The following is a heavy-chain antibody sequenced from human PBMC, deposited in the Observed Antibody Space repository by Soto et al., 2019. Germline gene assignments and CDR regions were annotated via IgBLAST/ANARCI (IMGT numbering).Heavy chain of an antibody. D-gene: IGHD1-26*01. CDR2: ISSSSSYI. CDR3: ARDFTVGATPYFDY. V-gene: IGHV3-21*01. J-gene: IGHJ4*02. CDR1: GFTFSSYS. Sequence: GGSLRLSCAASGFTFSSYSMNWVRQAPGKGLEWVSSISSSSSYIYYAGSVKGRFTISRDNAKNSLYLQMNSLRAEDTAVYYCARDFTVGATPYFDYWGQGTLVTVSS.